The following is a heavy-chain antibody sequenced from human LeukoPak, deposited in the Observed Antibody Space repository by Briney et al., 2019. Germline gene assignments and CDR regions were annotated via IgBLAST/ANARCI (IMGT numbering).Heavy chain of an antibody. D-gene: IGHD3-22*01. CDR1: GYTFTGYY. V-gene: IGHV1-2*02. Sequence: ASVKVSCKASGYTFTGYYMHWVRQAPGQGLEWMGWINPNSGGTNYAQKFQGRVTMTRDTSISTAYMELSRLRSDDTAVYYCARAPLPGYYDSSGKLPRGDYWGQGTLVTVSS. J-gene: IGHJ4*02. CDR2: INPNSGGT. CDR3: ARAPLPGYYDSSGKLPRGDY.